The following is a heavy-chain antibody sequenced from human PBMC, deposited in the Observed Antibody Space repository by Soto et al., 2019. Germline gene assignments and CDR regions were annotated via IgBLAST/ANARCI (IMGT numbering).Heavy chain of an antibody. CDR3: ARYNIVTTILAGYNWFDP. V-gene: IGHV1-18*04. Sequence: QVQLVQSGAEVKKPGASVKVSCKASGYTFTSYGISWVRQAPGQGLEWMGWISAYNGNTNYAQKLQGRVTMTTDTSTRTAYMELRSLRSDDTAVYYCARYNIVTTILAGYNWFDPWGQGTLVTVFS. CDR1: GYTFTSYG. D-gene: IGHD5-12*01. CDR2: ISAYNGNT. J-gene: IGHJ5*02.